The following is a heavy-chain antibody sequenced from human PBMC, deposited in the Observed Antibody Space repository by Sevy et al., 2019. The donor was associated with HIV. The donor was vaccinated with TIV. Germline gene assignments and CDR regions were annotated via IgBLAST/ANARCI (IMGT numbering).Heavy chain of an antibody. CDR1: GYRFTSHW. J-gene: IGHJ4*02. D-gene: IGHD3-22*01. CDR3: ATSRSGYFDSSGYYIY. CDR2: IYPDDSDT. Sequence: RGESMKICCKGSGYRFTSHWIGWVRHMPGKGLEWMGVIYPDDSDTRYSPSFQGQVTFSADKSISTAYLQWSSLKASDTGVYYCATSRSGYFDSSGYYIYWGQGTLVTVSS. V-gene: IGHV5-51*01.